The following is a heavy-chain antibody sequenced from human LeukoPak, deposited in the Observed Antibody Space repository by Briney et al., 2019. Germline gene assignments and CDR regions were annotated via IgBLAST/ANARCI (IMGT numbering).Heavy chain of an antibody. CDR3: AKEYSGYDFDY. V-gene: IGHV3-23*01. D-gene: IGHD5-12*01. CDR2: TSGSGGNT. J-gene: IGHJ4*02. Sequence: GGSLRLSCAASGFTLRSYDMGWVRQAPGKGLEWVAATSGSGGNTYYADSVKGRFTISRDNSKNTLYLQMNSLRAEDTAVYYCAKEYSGYDFDYWGQGTLVTVSS. CDR1: GFTLRSYD.